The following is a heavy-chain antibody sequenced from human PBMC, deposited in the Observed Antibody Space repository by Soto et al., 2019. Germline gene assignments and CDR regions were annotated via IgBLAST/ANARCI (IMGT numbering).Heavy chain of an antibody. V-gene: IGHV4-4*02. CDR1: GGSISSSNW. CDR3: ARGSLGGYDPSHFDY. D-gene: IGHD5-12*01. J-gene: IGHJ4*02. Sequence: SETLSLTCAVSGGSISSSNWWSWVRQPPGKGLEWIGEIYHSGSTNYNPSLKSRVTISVDKSKNQFSLKLSSVTAADTAVYYCARGSLGGYDPSHFDYWGQGTLVTVSS. CDR2: IYHSGST.